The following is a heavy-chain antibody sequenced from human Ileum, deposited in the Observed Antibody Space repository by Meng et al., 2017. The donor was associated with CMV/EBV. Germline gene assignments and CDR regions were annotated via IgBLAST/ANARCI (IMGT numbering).Heavy chain of an antibody. CDR2: ISGSGPAT. J-gene: IGHJ4*02. D-gene: IGHD4-11*01. Sequence: GGSLRLSCVASGFTFTSHAMSWVRQTPGKRPEWVACISGSGPATYYADSVKGRFTISRDNSNNTLFLQINGLRGDDTAVYYGARDMGYTVTALFDYWGQGSVVTVSS. CDR1: GFTFTSHA. CDR3: ARDMGYTVTALFDY. V-gene: IGHV3-23*01.